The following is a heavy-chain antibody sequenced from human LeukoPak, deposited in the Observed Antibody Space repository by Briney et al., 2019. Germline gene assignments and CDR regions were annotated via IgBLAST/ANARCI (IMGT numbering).Heavy chain of an antibody. Sequence: ASVKVSCKASGYTFTSYGISWVRQAPGQGLEWMGWISAYNGNTNYAQKLQGRVTMTTDTSTCTAYMELRSLRSDDTAVYYCARADRTYYDFWSGYYTENWFDPWGQGTLVTVSS. CDR2: ISAYNGNT. D-gene: IGHD3-3*01. CDR3: ARADRTYYDFWSGYYTENWFDP. CDR1: GYTFTSYG. J-gene: IGHJ5*02. V-gene: IGHV1-18*01.